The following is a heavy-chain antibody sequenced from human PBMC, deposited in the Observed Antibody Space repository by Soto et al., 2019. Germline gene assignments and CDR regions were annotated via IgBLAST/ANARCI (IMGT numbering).Heavy chain of an antibody. CDR2: IRSKANSYAT. CDR1: GFTFSGSA. V-gene: IGHV3-73*01. J-gene: IGHJ6*02. D-gene: IGHD4-17*01. Sequence: GGSLRLSCAASGFTFSGSAMHWVRQASGKGLEWVGRIRSKANSYATAYAASVKGRFTISRDDSKNTAYLQMNSLKTEDTAVYYCNRPPMTTANYYYYGMDVWGQGTTVTVSS. CDR3: NRPPMTTANYYYYGMDV.